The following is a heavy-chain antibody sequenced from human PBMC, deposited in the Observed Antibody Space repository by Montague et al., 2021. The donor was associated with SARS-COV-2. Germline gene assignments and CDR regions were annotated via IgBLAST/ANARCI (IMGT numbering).Heavy chain of an antibody. D-gene: IGHD6-19*01. CDR1: GYSISSGYY. J-gene: IGHJ4*02. Sequence: SETLSLTCTASGYSISSGYYWGWIRQPPGKGLEWIGSIYYSGSTYYNPSLKSRVTISVDTSKNQFSLKLSSVTAADTAVYYCARQRRGGLVSTPRFFDYWGRGTLVTVSS. CDR3: ARQRRGGLVSTPRFFDY. V-gene: IGHV4-38-2*02. CDR2: IYYSGST.